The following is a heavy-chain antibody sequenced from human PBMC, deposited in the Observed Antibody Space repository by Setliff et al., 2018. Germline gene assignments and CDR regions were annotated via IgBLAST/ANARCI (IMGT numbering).Heavy chain of an antibody. Sequence: GGSLRLSSVVSGFSFSRHWMSWDRQAQGKGLEWVADIKQDGSTKYYLDSVKGRFTISRDNAKRSLYLQMNGLRADDTGVYYCVRDDADNYDAFDNWGQGTLVTVSS. V-gene: IGHV3-7*01. CDR2: IKQDGSTK. J-gene: IGHJ3*02. CDR1: GFSFSRHW. D-gene: IGHD3-22*01. CDR3: VRDDADNYDAFDN.